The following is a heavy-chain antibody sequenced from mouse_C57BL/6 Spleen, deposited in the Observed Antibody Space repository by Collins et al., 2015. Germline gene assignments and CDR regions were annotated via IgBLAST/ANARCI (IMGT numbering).Heavy chain of an antibody. Sequence: QIQLVQSGPELKKPGETVKISCKASGYTFTNYGMNWVKQAPGKGLKWMGWINTYTGEPTYADDFKGRFAFSLETSASTAYLQINNLKNEDTATYFCAREDTTVVARAYWGQGTLVTVSA. D-gene: IGHD1-1*01. CDR2: INTYTGEP. CDR3: AREDTTVVARAY. J-gene: IGHJ3*01. CDR1: GYTFTNYG. V-gene: IGHV9-3-1*01.